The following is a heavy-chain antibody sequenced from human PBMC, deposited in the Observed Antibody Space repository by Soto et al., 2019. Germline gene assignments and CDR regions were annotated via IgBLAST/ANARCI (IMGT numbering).Heavy chain of an antibody. Sequence: ASVKVSCKASGYTFTSYYMHWVRQAPGQGLEWMGIINPSGGSTSYAQKFQGRVTITRDTSASTVYMERSSLRSEDTAVYYCSRGYFDRGEFDFWGQGTLVTVSS. J-gene: IGHJ4*02. D-gene: IGHD3-9*01. CDR3: SRGYFDRGEFDF. CDR2: INPSGGST. V-gene: IGHV1-46*01. CDR1: GYTFTSYY.